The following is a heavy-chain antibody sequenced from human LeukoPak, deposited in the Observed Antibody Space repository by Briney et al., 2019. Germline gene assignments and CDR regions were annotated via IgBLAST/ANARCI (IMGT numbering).Heavy chain of an antibody. CDR3: ARGHGYFQH. Sequence: PSETLSLTCAVYGGSFSGYYWSWIRQPPGKGLEWIGEINHSGSANYNPSLKSRVTISVDTSKNQFSLKLSSVTAADTAVYYCARGHGYFQHWGQGTLVTVSS. V-gene: IGHV4-34*01. CDR2: INHSGSA. J-gene: IGHJ1*01. CDR1: GGSFSGYY.